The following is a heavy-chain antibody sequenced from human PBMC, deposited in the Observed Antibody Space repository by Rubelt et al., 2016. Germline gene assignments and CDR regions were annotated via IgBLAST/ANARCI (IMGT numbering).Heavy chain of an antibody. V-gene: IGHV4-34*02. J-gene: IGHJ4*02. CDR1: GGSFSGYY. CDR2: INHSGST. D-gene: IGHD2-15*01. Sequence: QVQLQQWGAGLLKPSETLSLTCAVFGGSFSGYYWSWIRQPPGKGLEWIGEINHSGSTYYNPSLKSRVTITADTSKKQSSLQLKSVPAADTAVYDWARFRLCSGGSCETDNWGQGTLVTVSS. CDR3: ARFRLCSGGSCETDN.